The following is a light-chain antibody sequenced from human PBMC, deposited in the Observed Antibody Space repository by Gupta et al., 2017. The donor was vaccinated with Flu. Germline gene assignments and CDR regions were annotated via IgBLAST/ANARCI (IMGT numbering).Light chain of an antibody. Sequence: VTISCSGSSSNIGSNTVNWYQHLPGTNPKLLIYSKNQRPSGVPDRFSGSKSGTSASLAISGLQSEDEAEYYWAAWDDSLNGFYVFGTGTKVTVL. CDR2: SKN. J-gene: IGLJ1*01. CDR3: AAWDDSLNGFYV. CDR1: SSNIGSNT. V-gene: IGLV1-44*01.